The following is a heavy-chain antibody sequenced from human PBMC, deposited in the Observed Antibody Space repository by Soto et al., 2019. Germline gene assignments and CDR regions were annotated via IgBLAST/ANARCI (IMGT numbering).Heavy chain of an antibody. CDR1: GFTFSSYA. D-gene: IGHD1-1*01. V-gene: IGHV3-30-3*01. J-gene: IGHJ3*02. CDR2: ISYDGSNK. Sequence: QVQLVESGGGVVQPGRSLRLSCAASGFTFSSYAMHWVRQAPGKGLEWVAVISYDGSNKYYADSVKGRFTISRDNSKNTLYLQMNSLRAEDTAVYYCASSPTNWNDAFDIWGQGTMVTVSS. CDR3: ASSPTNWNDAFDI.